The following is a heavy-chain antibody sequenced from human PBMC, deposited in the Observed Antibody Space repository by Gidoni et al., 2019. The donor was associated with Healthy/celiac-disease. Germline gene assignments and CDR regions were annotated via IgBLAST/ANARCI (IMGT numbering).Heavy chain of an antibody. CDR3: ASFGRPKV. CDR2: LKQDVSDT. D-gene: IGHD3-10*01. CDR1: GFTFSSYW. J-gene: IGHJ6*02. Sequence: EVQLVESGGGLVEPGGSLRLSCAASGFTFSSYWMSWVRPAPGKGLEWVANLKQDVSDTYYVDSVKGRFTISRDNAKNSLYLQMNSLRAEDTAVYYCASFGRPKVWGQGTTVTVSS. V-gene: IGHV3-7*03.